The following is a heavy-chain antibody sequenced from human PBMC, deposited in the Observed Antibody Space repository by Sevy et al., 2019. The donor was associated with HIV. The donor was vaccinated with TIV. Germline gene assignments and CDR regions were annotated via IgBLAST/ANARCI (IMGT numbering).Heavy chain of an antibody. V-gene: IGHV3-23*01. CDR3: AKDAYYYDGSGYSMSQWYYGMDV. CDR1: GFTFSTYA. D-gene: IGHD3-22*01. J-gene: IGHJ6*02. Sequence: GGSLRLSCAASGFTFSTYAMSWVRQAPGKGLEWVSVISGSGGDTYYAESVKGRCTISRDNSKNTLYLQMNSLRAEDTAVDYCAKDAYYYDGSGYSMSQWYYGMDVWGQGTTVTVSS. CDR2: ISGSGGDT.